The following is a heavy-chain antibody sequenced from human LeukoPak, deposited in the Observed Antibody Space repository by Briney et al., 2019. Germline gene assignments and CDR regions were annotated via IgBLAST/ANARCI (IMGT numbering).Heavy chain of an antibody. J-gene: IGHJ4*02. V-gene: IGHV4-59*01. CDR3: ARGGITIFGVDIGLDY. CDR2: IYYSGST. Sequence: SETLSLTCTVSGGSISSYYWSWLPQPPGKGPEWIGYIYYSGSTNYNPSLKSRGTISVDTSKNQFSLKLSSVTAADTAVYYCARGGITIFGVDIGLDYWGQGTLVTVSS. D-gene: IGHD3-3*01. CDR1: GGSISSYY.